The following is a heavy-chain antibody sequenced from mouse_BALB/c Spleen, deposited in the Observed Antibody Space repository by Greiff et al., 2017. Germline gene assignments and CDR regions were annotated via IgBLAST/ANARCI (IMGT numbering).Heavy chain of an antibody. CDR1: GFSLTSYG. D-gene: IGHD2-10*01. Sequence: QVQLQQSGPGLVQPSQSLSITCTVSGFSLTSYGVHWVRQSPGKGLEWLGVIWSGGSTDYNAAFISRLSISKDNSKSQVFFKMNSLQANDTAIYYCARNFPAYYGNYYAMDYWGQGTSVTVSS. V-gene: IGHV2-2*02. CDR3: ARNFPAYYGNYYAMDY. J-gene: IGHJ4*01. CDR2: IWSGGST.